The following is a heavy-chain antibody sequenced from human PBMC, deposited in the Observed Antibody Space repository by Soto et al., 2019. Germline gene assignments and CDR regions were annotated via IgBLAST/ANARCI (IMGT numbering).Heavy chain of an antibody. V-gene: IGHV1-18*01. D-gene: IGHD6-6*01. J-gene: IGHJ4*02. CDR3: ARVGPGYTSSSPHFFDS. Sequence: QVQLVQSGAEVKTPGASVRVSCTASGYTFINYGITWVRQAPGQGLEWMGWISAYNGNTNYEDNLQDRLTMTTDSSTSTVSMEVRNLRSDDTAVYYCARVGPGYTSSSPHFFDSWGQGSLVTVSS. CDR1: GYTFINYG. CDR2: ISAYNGNT.